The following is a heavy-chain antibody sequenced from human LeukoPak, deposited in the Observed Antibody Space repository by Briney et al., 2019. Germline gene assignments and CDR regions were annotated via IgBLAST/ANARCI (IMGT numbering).Heavy chain of an antibody. D-gene: IGHD1-20*01. CDR1: GFTFNSYA. Sequence: GRSLRLSCAASGFTFNSYAMSWVRHAPGKELEWVSAISGSGVSTYYADSVKGPFTISRDNPKNTLYLQMNSLRAEDTAVYYCATGIAGSILLPDDWGQGTLVTVSS. V-gene: IGHV3-23*01. CDR3: ATGIAGSILLPDD. J-gene: IGHJ4*02. CDR2: ISGSGVST.